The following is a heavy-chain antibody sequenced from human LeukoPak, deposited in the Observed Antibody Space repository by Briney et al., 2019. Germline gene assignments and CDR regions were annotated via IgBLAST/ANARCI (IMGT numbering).Heavy chain of an antibody. V-gene: IGHV4-61*02. D-gene: IGHD5-18*01. Sequence: TSQTLSLTCTVSGGSISRGNYYWSWIRQPAGKGLEWIGRIYTSGSTNYNPSLKSRVTISVDTSKNQFSLNLSSVTAADTAMYYCARGPPRVMDPAIDYMDVWGKGTTVTVSS. CDR1: GGSISRGNYY. J-gene: IGHJ6*03. CDR3: ARGPPRVMDPAIDYMDV. CDR2: IYTSGST.